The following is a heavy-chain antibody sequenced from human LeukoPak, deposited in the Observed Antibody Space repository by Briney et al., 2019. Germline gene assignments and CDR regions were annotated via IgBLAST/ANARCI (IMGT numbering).Heavy chain of an antibody. CDR1: GFTLSSNY. V-gene: IGHV3-53*01. CDR3: ARVYGGGYIISYYYMDV. J-gene: IGHJ6*03. Sequence: GGSLRLSCAASGFTLSSNYMCWVRQAPGKGLGWVSLIYSGGSTYYSDSVKGRFTISRDNSRNTLYLQMNSLRAEDTAVYFCARVYGGGYIISYYYMDVWGKGTTVTISS. D-gene: IGHD5-12*01. CDR2: IYSGGST.